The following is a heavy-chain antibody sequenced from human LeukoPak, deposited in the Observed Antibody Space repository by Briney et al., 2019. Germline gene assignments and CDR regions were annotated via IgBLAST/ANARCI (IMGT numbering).Heavy chain of an antibody. Sequence: GGSLRLSCAASGFTFSSYWMHWVRQAPGKGLVWVSRINSDGSSTADADSVKGRFSISRDNTKNTLYLQMNSLRAEDTAVYYCARVGSYCSGGSCYDYWGQGTLVTVSS. CDR3: ARVGSYCSGGSCYDY. J-gene: IGHJ4*02. V-gene: IGHV3-74*01. CDR1: GFTFSSYW. D-gene: IGHD2-15*01. CDR2: INSDGSST.